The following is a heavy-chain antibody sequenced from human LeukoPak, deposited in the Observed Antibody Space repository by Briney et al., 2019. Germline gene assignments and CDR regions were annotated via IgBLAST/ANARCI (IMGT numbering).Heavy chain of an antibody. CDR1: GYTFTSYG. CDR2: INPNSGGT. CDR3: ARGPIIDIVIIPAADDYYYMDV. J-gene: IGHJ6*03. V-gene: IGHV1-2*02. Sequence: GASVKVSCKASGYTFTSYGISWVRQAPGQGLEWMGWINPNSGGTNYAQKFQGRVTMTRDTSISTAYMELSRLRSDDTAVYYCARGPIIDIVIIPAADDYYYMDVWGKGTTVTVSS. D-gene: IGHD2-2*01.